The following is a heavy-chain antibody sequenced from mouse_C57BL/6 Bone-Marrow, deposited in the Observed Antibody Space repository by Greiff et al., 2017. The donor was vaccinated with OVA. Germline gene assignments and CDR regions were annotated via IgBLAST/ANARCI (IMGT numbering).Heavy chain of an antibody. V-gene: IGHV10-1*01. J-gene: IGHJ3*01. CDR3: VRHDYGSNY. CDR2: IRSKSNNYAT. Sequence: EVNLVESGGGLVQPKGSLKLSCAASGFSFTTYAMNWVRQAPGKGLEWVARIRSKSNNYATYYADSVKDRFTISRDDSESMLYLQMNNLKTEDTAMYYCVRHDYGSNYWGQGTLVTVSA. D-gene: IGHD1-1*01. CDR1: GFSFTTYA.